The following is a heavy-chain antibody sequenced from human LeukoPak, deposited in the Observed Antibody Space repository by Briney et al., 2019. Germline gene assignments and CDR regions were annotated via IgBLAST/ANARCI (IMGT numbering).Heavy chain of an antibody. Sequence: GESLKISCEGSGYSFSNYWIGWVRQMPGKGLEWMGIIYPGDYETRYSPSFQGLVTISVDKSISTAYLQWSSLKASDTAMYYCAIPPGYCGNDCSFDHWGQGTLVAVSS. CDR3: AIPPGYCGNDCSFDH. CDR2: IYPGDYET. V-gene: IGHV5-51*01. J-gene: IGHJ4*02. CDR1: GYSFSNYW. D-gene: IGHD2-21*02.